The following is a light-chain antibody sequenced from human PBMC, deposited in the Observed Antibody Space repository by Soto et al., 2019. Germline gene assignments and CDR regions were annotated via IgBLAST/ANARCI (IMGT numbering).Light chain of an antibody. Sequence: THCPAPLSASACTRFTFTCGASQSISSWFAWYQQKPGEAPRLLIYDASNMGSGIPARFSGSGSGTEFSLTISSLEPDDFAAYYCQQYSYFLTFGGGTKVDI. CDR3: QQYSYFLT. V-gene: IGKV1-5*01. J-gene: IGKJ4*01. CDR2: DAS. CDR1: QSISSW.